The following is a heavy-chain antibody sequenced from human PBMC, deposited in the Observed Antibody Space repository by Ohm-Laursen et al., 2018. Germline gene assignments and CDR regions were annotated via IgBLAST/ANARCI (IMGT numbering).Heavy chain of an antibody. D-gene: IGHD6-6*01. V-gene: IGHV3-30*18. J-gene: IGHJ4*02. CDR2: ISYDGSNK. Sequence: SLRLSCAASGFTFSSYGMHWVRQAPGKGLEWVAVISYDGSNKYYADSVKGRFTISRDSSKNTLYLQMNSLRAEDTAVYYCAKVGSISFDYWGQGTLVTVSS. CDR1: GFTFSSYG. CDR3: AKVGSISFDY.